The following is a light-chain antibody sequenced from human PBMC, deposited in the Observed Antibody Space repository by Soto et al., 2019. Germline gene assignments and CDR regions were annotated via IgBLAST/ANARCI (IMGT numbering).Light chain of an antibody. CDR2: GNS. CDR3: QSYDSSLSAYV. V-gene: IGLV1-40*01. Sequence: QAVVAQPSSVSGAPGQKVTISCTGSSSNIGAGYDLHWYQQLPGTAPKLLLYGNSNRPSGVPDRFSGSKSGTSASLAITGLQAEDEADCYCQSYDSSLSAYVFGTGTKVTVL. J-gene: IGLJ1*01. CDR1: SSNIGAGYD.